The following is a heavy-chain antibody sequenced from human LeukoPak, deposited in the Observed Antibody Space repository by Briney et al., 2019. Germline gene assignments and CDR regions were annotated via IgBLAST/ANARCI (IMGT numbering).Heavy chain of an antibody. J-gene: IGHJ4*02. CDR3: ARVAAAGTIGY. V-gene: IGHV4-39*07. CDR1: GGSISSSSYY. Sequence: SETLSLTCTVSGGSISSSSYYWGWIRQPPGKGLEWIGEINHSGSTNYNPSLKSRVTISVDTSKNQFSLKLSSVTAADTAVYYCARVAAAGTIGYWGQGTLVTVSS. CDR2: INHSGST. D-gene: IGHD6-13*01.